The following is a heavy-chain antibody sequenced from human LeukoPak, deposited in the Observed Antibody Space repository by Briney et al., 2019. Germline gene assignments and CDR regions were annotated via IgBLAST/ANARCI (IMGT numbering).Heavy chain of an antibody. V-gene: IGHV3-7*01. CDR1: GFLFSDYW. CDR2: LNPDGSKT. J-gene: IGHJ4*02. D-gene: IGHD1-26*01. Sequence: PGGSLRLSCAASGFLFSDYWMTWVRQAPGKGLQWVANLNPDGSKTWYADSVKGRFTISRDNRKNSLYLQMNSLRAEDTAVYYCARDHRTMGAADYWGQGTLVTVSS. CDR3: ARDHRTMGAADY.